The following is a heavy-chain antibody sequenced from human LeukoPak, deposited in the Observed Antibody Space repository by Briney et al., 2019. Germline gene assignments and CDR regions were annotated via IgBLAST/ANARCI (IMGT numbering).Heavy chain of an antibody. CDR2: IYYSGST. CDR3: ARHGEGAGTTPLYWFDP. V-gene: IGHV4-39*01. J-gene: IGHJ5*02. Sequence: SETLSLTCTVSGGSISSSSYYWGWIRQPPGKGLEWIGSIYYSGSTYYNPSLKSRVTISVDTSKNQFSLKLSSVTAADTAVCYCARHGEGAGTTPLYWFDPWGQGTLVTVSS. D-gene: IGHD1-1*01. CDR1: GGSISSSSYY.